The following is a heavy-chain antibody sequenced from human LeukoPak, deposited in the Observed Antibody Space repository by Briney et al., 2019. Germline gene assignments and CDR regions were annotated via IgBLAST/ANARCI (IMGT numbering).Heavy chain of an antibody. CDR1: GFTFSNYI. CDR2: ISSSSNTT. CDR3: ARDGYYDSRVDV. Sequence: GGSLRLSCAASGFTFSNYIMSWVRQAPGKGLEWVSYISSSSNTTYYADSVKGRFIISRDNAKKSLYLQMNSLRAEDTAVYYCARDGYYDSRVDVWGQGTTVTVSS. D-gene: IGHD3-22*01. V-gene: IGHV3-48*01. J-gene: IGHJ6*02.